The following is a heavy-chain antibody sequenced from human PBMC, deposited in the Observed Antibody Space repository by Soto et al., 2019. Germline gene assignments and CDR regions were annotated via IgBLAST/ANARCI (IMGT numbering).Heavy chain of an antibody. CDR3: AHRPVAASETGSKWFDP. CDR2: IYWDDDK. Sequence: QITLKESGPTLVKPTQTLTLTCNFSGFSLSTSGVGVGWIRQPPGKALEWLALIYWDDDKRYSPSLKSRLTITKDTSKHQVVLTMTNMDPVDTATYYCAHRPVAASETGSKWFDPWGQGTLVTVSS. J-gene: IGHJ5*02. CDR1: GFSLSTSGVG. D-gene: IGHD6-13*01. V-gene: IGHV2-5*02.